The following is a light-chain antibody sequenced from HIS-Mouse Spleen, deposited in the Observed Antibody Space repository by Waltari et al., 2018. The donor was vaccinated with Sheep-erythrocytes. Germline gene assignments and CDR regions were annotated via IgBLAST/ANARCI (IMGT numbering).Light chain of an antibody. Sequence: QSALTQPASVSWSPGQSITLSCTGTSSDVGSYNLVSWYQQHPGKAPKLVIYEGSKGPSGGSNRFSGSKSGNTASLTISGLQAEDEADYYCCSYAGSSTPWVFGGGTKLTVL. CDR3: CSYAGSSTPWV. CDR2: EGS. J-gene: IGLJ3*02. V-gene: IGLV2-23*01. CDR1: SSDVGSYNL.